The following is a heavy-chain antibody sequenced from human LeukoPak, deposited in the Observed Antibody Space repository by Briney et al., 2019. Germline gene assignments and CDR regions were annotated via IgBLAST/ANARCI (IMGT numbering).Heavy chain of an antibody. J-gene: IGHJ2*01. CDR1: GGSISSYY. V-gene: IGHV4-59*01. D-gene: IGHD3-22*01. CDR3: ARERGSSGYPYWYFDL. CDR2: IYYSGSI. Sequence: PSETLSLTCTVSGGSISSYYWSWIRQPPGKGLEWIGYIYYSGSINYNPSLKSRVTILVDTSKNQFSLKLSSVTAADTAVYYCARERGSSGYPYWYFDLWGRGTLVTVSS.